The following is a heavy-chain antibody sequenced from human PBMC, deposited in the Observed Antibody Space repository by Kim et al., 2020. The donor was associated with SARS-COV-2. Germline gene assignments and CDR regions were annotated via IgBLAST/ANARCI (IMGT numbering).Heavy chain of an antibody. V-gene: IGHV4-34*01. CDR3: ARSMGLLWFREVGYYMDV. Sequence: SETLSLTCAVYGGSFSGYYWSWIRQPPGKGLEWIGEINHSGSTNYNPSLKSRVTISVDTSKNQFSLKLSSVTAADTAVYYCARSMGLLWFREVGYYMDVWGKGTTVTVSS. CDR1: GGSFSGYY. J-gene: IGHJ6*03. D-gene: IGHD3-10*01. CDR2: INHSGST.